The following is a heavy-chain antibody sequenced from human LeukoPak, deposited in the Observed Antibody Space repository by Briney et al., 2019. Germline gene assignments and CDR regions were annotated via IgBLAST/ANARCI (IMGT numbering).Heavy chain of an antibody. Sequence: GRSLRLSCAASGFTFSNYWMIWVRQAPGKGLEWVSSIYSAGSTYYADSVKGRFTITRDNYKNTLDLHMNSLRAEDTAVYYCAITRGSGNDAFAIWGQGTMVTVSS. V-gene: IGHV3-53*01. D-gene: IGHD3-16*01. J-gene: IGHJ3*02. CDR3: AITRGSGNDAFAI. CDR1: GFTFSNYW. CDR2: IYSAGST.